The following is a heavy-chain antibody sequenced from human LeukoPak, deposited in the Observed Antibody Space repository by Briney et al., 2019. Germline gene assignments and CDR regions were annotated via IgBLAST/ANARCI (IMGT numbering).Heavy chain of an antibody. D-gene: IGHD1-26*01. J-gene: IGHJ3*02. CDR2: ISWSSGII. V-gene: IGHV3-9*01. Sequence: GGSLRLSCAASGFTFDDHGMHWVRQAPGKGLEWVSGISWSSGIIGYADSVKGRFTISRDNAKNSLYPQMNSLRAEDTALYYCAKGIIVGAPLGAFDIWGQGTMVTASS. CDR1: GFTFDDHG. CDR3: AKGIIVGAPLGAFDI.